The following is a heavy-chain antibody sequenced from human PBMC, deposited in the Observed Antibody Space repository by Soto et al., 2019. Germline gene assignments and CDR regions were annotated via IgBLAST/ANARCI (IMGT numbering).Heavy chain of an antibody. CDR2: MSWNSGSI. D-gene: IGHD6-13*01. Sequence: GGSLTLSCAASGFHFDDYAMHWVRPAPGKGLEWVSGMSWNSGSIGYADSVKGRFTISRDNAKNSLYLQMNSLRAEDTALYYCAKVRAARDAFDIWGQGTMVTVSS. CDR1: GFHFDDYA. J-gene: IGHJ3*02. V-gene: IGHV3-9*01. CDR3: AKVRAARDAFDI.